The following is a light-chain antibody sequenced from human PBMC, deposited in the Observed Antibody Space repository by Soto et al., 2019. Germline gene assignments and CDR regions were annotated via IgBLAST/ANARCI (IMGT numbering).Light chain of an antibody. CDR1: SSNIGAGYD. J-gene: IGLJ1*01. CDR2: GNS. CDR3: QSYDSSLSGHYV. V-gene: IGLV1-40*01. Sequence: QSVLTQPPSVSGAPGQRVTISCTGSSSNIGAGYDVHWYQQLPGTAPKLLIYGNSNRPSGVPDRFSGSKSGNSASLAITGLQAEDEADYYCQSYDSSLSGHYVFGTGTKLTVL.